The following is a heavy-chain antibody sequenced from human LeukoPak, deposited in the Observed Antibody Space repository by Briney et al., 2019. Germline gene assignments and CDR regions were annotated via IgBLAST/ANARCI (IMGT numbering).Heavy chain of an antibody. CDR2: INPSGGST. J-gene: IGHJ4*02. Sequence: ASVKVSCKASGYIFTNYYMHWVRQAPGQGLEWMGIINPSGGSTSYAQKFQGRVTMTRDTSTSTVYMELSSLRSEDTAVYYCARGGPTVTTLKFGGSEFDYWGQGTLVTVSS. D-gene: IGHD4-17*01. CDR1: GYIFTNYY. V-gene: IGHV1-46*01. CDR3: ARGGPTVTTLKFGGSEFDY.